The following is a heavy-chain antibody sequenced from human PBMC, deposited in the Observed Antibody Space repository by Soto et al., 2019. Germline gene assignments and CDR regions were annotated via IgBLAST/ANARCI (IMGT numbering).Heavy chain of an antibody. Sequence: TGESLKISCKGSGYSFTSYWISWVRQMPGKGLEWMGRIDPSDSYTNYSPSFQGHVTISADKSISTAYLQWSSLKASDTAMYYCARQDIVVVPAAQTYYYYGMDVWGQGTTVTVSS. CDR3: ARQDIVVVPAAQTYYYYGMDV. CDR2: IDPSDSYT. D-gene: IGHD2-2*01. J-gene: IGHJ6*02. CDR1: GYSFTSYW. V-gene: IGHV5-10-1*01.